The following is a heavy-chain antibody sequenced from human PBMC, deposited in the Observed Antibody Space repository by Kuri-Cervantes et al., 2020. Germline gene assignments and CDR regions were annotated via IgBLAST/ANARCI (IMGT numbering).Heavy chain of an antibody. CDR2: ITPDGGAK. D-gene: IGHD1-1*01. J-gene: IGHJ4*02. V-gene: IGHV3-7*01. CDR1: GFTFSQSW. CDR3: ARGTTGTSKGINFDY. Sequence: GESLKISCAASGFTFSQSWMTWVRQAPGKGLEWVANITPDGGAKHYVASVKGRFTISRDNAKNSLYLQMNSLRAEDTAVYYCARGTTGTSKGINFDYWGQGTLVTVSS.